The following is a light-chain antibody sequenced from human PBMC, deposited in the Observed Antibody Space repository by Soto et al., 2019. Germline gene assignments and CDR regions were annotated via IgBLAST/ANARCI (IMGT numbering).Light chain of an antibody. CDR1: SSDVGGYNY. J-gene: IGLJ1*01. CDR2: EVS. V-gene: IGLV2-8*01. Sequence: QSVLTQPPSASGSPGQSVTISCTGTSSDVGGYNYVSWYQQHPGKASKLMIYEVSKRPSGVPDRFSGSRSGNTASLTVFGFQAEDEADYYCSSYAGSNNFGVFGTGTKVTVL. CDR3: SSYAGSNNFGV.